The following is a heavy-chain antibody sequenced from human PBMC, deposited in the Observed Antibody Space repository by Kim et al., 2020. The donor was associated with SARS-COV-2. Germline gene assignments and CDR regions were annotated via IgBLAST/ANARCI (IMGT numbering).Heavy chain of an antibody. CDR3: TRDIRYWFGVSCLTIYASDI. Sequence: SETLSLTCTVSGDSITSGGHYWSWIRQHPGKGLEWIGYIYYSGTTYYNPSLKSRVTISLDTSENQLSLELTSVTAADTAMYYCTRDIRYWFGVSCLTIYASDIWGQGTMVTVSS. V-gene: IGHV4-31*03. CDR2: IYYSGTT. CDR1: GDSITSGGHY. J-gene: IGHJ3*02. D-gene: IGHD2-15*01.